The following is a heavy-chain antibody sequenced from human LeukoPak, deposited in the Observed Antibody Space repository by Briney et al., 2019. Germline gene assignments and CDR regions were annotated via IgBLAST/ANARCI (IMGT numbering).Heavy chain of an antibody. CDR2: IKQDGSEK. CDR1: GFTFSSYW. V-gene: IGHV3-7*01. J-gene: IGHJ6*02. D-gene: IGHD4-17*01. Sequence: GGSLRLSCAASGFTFSSYWMSWVRQAPGKGLEWMANIKQDGSEKYYVDSVKGRFTISRDNAKNSLYLQMNSLRAEDTAVYYCAKGDYGIYYYYYYGMDVWGQGTTVTVSS. CDR3: AKGDYGIYYYYYYGMDV.